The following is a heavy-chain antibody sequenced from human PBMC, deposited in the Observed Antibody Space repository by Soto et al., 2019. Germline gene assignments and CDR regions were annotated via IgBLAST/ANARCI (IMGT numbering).Heavy chain of an antibody. CDR3: AKEGGLSGSYYISSSYYFDY. D-gene: IGHD1-26*01. Sequence: QVQLVESGGGVVQPGRSLRLSCVASGFTFSSYGMHWVRQALGKGLEWVAIISYDGSNTCYADSVKGRFTISRDNSKNTLYLQMNSLRAEDTSVYYCAKEGGLSGSYYISSSYYFDYWGQVALVTVSS. CDR1: GFTFSSYG. J-gene: IGHJ4*02. V-gene: IGHV3-30*18. CDR2: ISYDGSNT.